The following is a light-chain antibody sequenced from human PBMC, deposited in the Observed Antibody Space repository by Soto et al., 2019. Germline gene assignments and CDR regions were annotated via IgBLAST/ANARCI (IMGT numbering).Light chain of an antibody. J-gene: IGLJ1*01. CDR2: DVT. CDR3: CSYAGNSYV. CDR1: SSDVGDYIY. V-gene: IGLV2-11*01. Sequence: QSALTQPRSVSGSPGQSVTISCTGTSSDVGDYIYDSWYQQHPGKAPKLMIYDVTKRPSGVPDRLSGSKSRNTASLTISGLEAEDEADYYCCSYAGNSYVFGTGTKLTVL.